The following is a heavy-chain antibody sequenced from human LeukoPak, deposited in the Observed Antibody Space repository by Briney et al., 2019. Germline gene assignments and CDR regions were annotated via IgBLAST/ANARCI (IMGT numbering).Heavy chain of an antibody. J-gene: IGHJ4*02. CDR2: INHSGST. D-gene: IGHD2-15*01. CDR1: GGSFSGYY. Sequence: SVTLSVTCAVYGGSFSGYYWSWIRQPPGKGLEWIGEINHSGSTNYNPSLKSRVTISVDTSKNQFSLKLSSVTAADTAVYYCARAPLLDCSGGSCYSDYWGQGTLVTVSS. V-gene: IGHV4-34*01. CDR3: ARAPLLDCSGGSCYSDY.